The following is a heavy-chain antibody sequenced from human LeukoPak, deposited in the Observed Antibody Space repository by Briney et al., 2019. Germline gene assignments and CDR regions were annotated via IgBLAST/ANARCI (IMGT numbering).Heavy chain of an antibody. Sequence: MTSETLSLTCTVSGGSISNYYWSWIRQPPGKGLEWIGYVYYSGITYYNPSLKSRVTISVDTSKNQFSLKLSSVTAADTAVYYCARDLRGVAAAGTGMDVWGQGTTVTVSS. J-gene: IGHJ6*02. CDR1: GGSISNYY. V-gene: IGHV4-59*12. CDR2: VYYSGIT. CDR3: ARDLRGVAAAGTGMDV. D-gene: IGHD6-13*01.